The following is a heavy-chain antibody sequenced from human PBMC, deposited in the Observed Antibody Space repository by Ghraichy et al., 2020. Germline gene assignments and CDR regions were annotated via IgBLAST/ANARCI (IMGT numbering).Heavy chain of an antibody. Sequence: GESLNISCVASGVTFSSYAMHWVRQAPGKGLEWVAVISYDGNSLYYTDSVKGRFTISRDNSKNTLYLQMNSLRSEDTAVYYCARGEAVRVGELSHWGQGTLVTVSS. CDR1: GVTFSSYA. CDR3: ARGEAVRVGELSH. CDR2: ISYDGNSL. J-gene: IGHJ4*02. D-gene: IGHD3-10*01. V-gene: IGHV3-30-3*01.